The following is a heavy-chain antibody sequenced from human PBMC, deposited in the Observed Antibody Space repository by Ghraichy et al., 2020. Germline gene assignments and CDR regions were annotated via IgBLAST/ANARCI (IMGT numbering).Heavy chain of an antibody. V-gene: IGHV4-59*01. J-gene: IGHJ3*02. D-gene: IGHD5-18*01. CDR3: ARKIQLNAFDI. CDR2: IYYSGST. Sequence: SETLSLTCTVSGGSISTYYWTWVRQPPGKGLEWIGYIYYSGSTNYNPFLKSRVTISVDTSKHQFSLKLSSVTAADTAVYYCARKIQLNAFDIWGQGTMVTVSS. CDR1: GGSISTYY.